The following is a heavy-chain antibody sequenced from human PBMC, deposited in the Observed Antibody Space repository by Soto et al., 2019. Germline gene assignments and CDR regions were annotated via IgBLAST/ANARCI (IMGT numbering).Heavy chain of an antibody. V-gene: IGHV3-30*18. CDR3: AKEGPITNWYFDY. D-gene: IGHD1-1*01. Sequence: QVQLVESEGGVVQPGRSLRLSCTASGFTFSNYGMHWVRQAPGKGLEWVTVISYDGNVAYYADSVKGRFTSSRDNSKNPLYLPMNSLRTEDTAVYYCAKEGPITNWYFDYWGQGTLVTVSS. CDR1: GFTFSNYG. CDR2: ISYDGNVA. J-gene: IGHJ4*02.